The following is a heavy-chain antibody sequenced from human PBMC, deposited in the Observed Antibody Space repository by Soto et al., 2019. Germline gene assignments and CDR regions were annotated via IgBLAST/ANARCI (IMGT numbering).Heavy chain of an antibody. V-gene: IGHV3-23*01. D-gene: IGHD3-10*01. CDR1: GFTFSSYA. CDR2: VSAGGDMT. J-gene: IGHJ6*02. CDR3: ARGDRGGSGSQASYYYYGLDV. Sequence: LRLSCAASGFTFSSYAMSWVRQAPGKGLEWVSSVSAGGDMTYYSDSVKGRFTISRDNSNNALFLQMNSLRAEDTALYYCARGDRGGSGSQASYYYYGLDVWGQGTTVTVSS.